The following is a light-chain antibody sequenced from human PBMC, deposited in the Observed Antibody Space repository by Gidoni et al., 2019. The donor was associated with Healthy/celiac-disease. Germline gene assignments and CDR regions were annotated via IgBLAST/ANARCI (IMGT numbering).Light chain of an antibody. CDR3: QQYNSFPYT. Sequence: DIQMTQSPSTLSASVGDRVPITCRASQSISSWLAWYQQKPGKAPKLLIYKASSLESGVPSSFSGSGSGTEFTLTISSLQPDDFATYYCQQYNSFPYTFGQGTKLEIK. CDR1: QSISSW. J-gene: IGKJ2*01. CDR2: KAS. V-gene: IGKV1-5*03.